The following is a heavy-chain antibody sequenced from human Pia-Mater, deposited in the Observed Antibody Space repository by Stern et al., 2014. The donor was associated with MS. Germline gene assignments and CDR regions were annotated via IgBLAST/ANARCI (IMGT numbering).Heavy chain of an antibody. CDR1: GFTFSSYS. D-gene: IGHD4-23*01. J-gene: IGHJ4*02. V-gene: IGHV3-21*01. CDR2: ISSGGSYI. Sequence: EVQLVESGGGLVKPGGYLRLTCAASGFTFSSYSMHWVRQAPGKGLEWVASISSGGSYIYYADSLKGRFTISRDNAKKSLYLQMNSLRAEDTAVYYCARGRGGNYRYYFDYWGQGTLVTVSS. CDR3: ARGRGGNYRYYFDY.